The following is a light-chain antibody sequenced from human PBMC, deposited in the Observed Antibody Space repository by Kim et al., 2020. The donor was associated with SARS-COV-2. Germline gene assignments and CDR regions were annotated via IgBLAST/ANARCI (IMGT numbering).Light chain of an antibody. J-gene: IGKJ1*01. CDR2: GAS. CDR1: QSVSSSY. CDR3: QQYGNSPQT. V-gene: IGKV3-20*01. Sequence: PGERATLSCRASQSVSSSYLAWYQQKPGQAPRLLIYGASSRATGIPDRFSGSGSGTDFILTISRLEPEDFAVYYCQQYGNSPQTFGQGTKVDIK.